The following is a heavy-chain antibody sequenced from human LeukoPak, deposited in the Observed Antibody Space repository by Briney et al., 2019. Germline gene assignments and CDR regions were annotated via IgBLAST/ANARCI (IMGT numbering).Heavy chain of an antibody. V-gene: IGHV3-23*01. CDR1: GFTFSSYA. CDR3: AIQPWWGGHYYYYYMDV. Sequence: GGSLRLSCAASGFTFSSYAMSWVRQAPGKGLEWVSAISGSGGSTHYADSVKGRFTISRDNSKNTLYLQMNSLRAEDTAVYYCAIQPWWGGHYYYYYMDVWGKGTTVTVSS. J-gene: IGHJ6*03. D-gene: IGHD2-15*01. CDR2: ISGSGGST.